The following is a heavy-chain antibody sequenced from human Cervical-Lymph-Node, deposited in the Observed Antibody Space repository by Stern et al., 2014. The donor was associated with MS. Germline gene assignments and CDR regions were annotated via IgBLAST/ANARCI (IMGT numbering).Heavy chain of an antibody. CDR1: GFSVATAGVG. V-gene: IGHV2-5*02. Sequence: QVTLRESGPTLVKPTQTVTLTCTLSGFSVATAGVGVGWIRQPPGKALEWLGLLYWDGDKLYSPSLKNRLTIIKDTSKNQVVLTMTNVDPVDTATYYCAHSRVKYCRGGTCYSSLFDYWGQGTLVTVSS. CDR3: AHSRVKYCRGGTCYSSLFDY. J-gene: IGHJ4*02. CDR2: LYWDGDK. D-gene: IGHD2-15*01.